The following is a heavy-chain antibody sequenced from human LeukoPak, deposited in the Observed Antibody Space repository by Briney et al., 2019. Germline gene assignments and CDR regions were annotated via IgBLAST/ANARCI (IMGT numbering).Heavy chain of an antibody. CDR1: GFTFSSYA. D-gene: IGHD1-26*01. CDR3: ARENSGSSETYYFDY. J-gene: IGHJ4*02. V-gene: IGHV3-30-3*01. CDR2: ISYDGSNK. Sequence: GRSLRLSCAASGFTFSSYAMHWVRQAPGKGLEWVAVISYDGSNKYYADSVKGRFTISRDNSKNTLYLQMNSLRAEDTAVYYCARENSGSSETYYFDYWGQGTLVTVSS.